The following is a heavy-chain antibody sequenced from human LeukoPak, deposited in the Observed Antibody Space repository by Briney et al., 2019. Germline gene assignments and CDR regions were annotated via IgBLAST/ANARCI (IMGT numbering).Heavy chain of an antibody. J-gene: IGHJ4*02. Sequence: PGGSLRLSCAASGFTFSSYAMHWVRPAPGKGLEWVAVISYDGSNKYYADSVKGRFTISRDNSKSTLYLQMNSLRAEDTAVYYYARGPYDYGDYVFDYWGQGTLVTVSS. CDR3: ARGPYDYGDYVFDY. D-gene: IGHD4-17*01. CDR2: ISYDGSNK. CDR1: GFTFSSYA. V-gene: IGHV3-30-3*01.